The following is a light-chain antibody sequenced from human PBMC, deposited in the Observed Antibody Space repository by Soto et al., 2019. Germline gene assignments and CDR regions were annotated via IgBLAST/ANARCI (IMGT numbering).Light chain of an antibody. CDR1: QDITNS. V-gene: IGKV1-9*01. CDR2: TAS. CDR3: QQFNSYTIT. Sequence: DIQLTQSPSFLSASVGDRVTISCRASQDITNSLAWYHQKPGKTPKFLISTASTLQSGVPSRFSGTGSGTEFTLTISGLQPEDFATYYCQQFNSYTITFGQGTRLEI. J-gene: IGKJ5*01.